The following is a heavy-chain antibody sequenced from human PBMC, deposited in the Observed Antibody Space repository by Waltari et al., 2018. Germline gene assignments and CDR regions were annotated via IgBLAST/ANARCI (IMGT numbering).Heavy chain of an antibody. CDR2: IYWDDDK. CDR3: AAAGMRTSFDY. D-gene: IGHD6-13*01. Sequence: QITLKESGPTLVKPTQTLTLTCTFSGFSLSTSGVGVGWIRQPPGKALEWLALIYWDDDKRYSPILKSKLTITQDTSKNQVVLTMANMDPVDTATYYCAAAGMRTSFDYWGQGTLVTVSS. J-gene: IGHJ4*02. V-gene: IGHV2-5*02. CDR1: GFSLSTSGVG.